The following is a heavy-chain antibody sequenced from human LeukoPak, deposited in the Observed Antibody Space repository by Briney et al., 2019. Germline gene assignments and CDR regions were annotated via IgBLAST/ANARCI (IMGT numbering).Heavy chain of an antibody. J-gene: IGHJ4*02. CDR3: ARASGGARNFDY. Sequence: SETLSLTCAVYGGSFSGYYWSWIRQPPGNGLEWIGEINHSGSTNYNPSLKSRVTISVDTSKNQFSLKLSSVTAADTAVYYCARASGGARNFDYWGQGTLVTVSS. D-gene: IGHD3-10*01. V-gene: IGHV4-34*01. CDR2: INHSGST. CDR1: GGSFSGYY.